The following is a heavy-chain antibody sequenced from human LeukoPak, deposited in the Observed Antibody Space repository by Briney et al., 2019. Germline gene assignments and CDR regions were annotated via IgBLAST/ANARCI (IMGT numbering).Heavy chain of an antibody. CDR2: INAGNGNT. CDR3: ASRYCSGGSSSFCYYYYGMDV. V-gene: IGHV1-3*01. D-gene: IGHD2-15*01. CDR1: GYTFTSYG. J-gene: IGHJ6*02. Sequence: GASVKVSCKASGYTFTSYGISWVRQAPGQGLEWMGWINAGNGNTKYSQKFQGRVTITRDTSASTAYMELSSLRSEDTAVYYCASRYCSGGSSSFCYYYYGMDVWGQGTTVTVSS.